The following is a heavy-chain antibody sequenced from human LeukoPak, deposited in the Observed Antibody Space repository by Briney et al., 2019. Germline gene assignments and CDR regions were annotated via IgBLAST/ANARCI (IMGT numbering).Heavy chain of an antibody. CDR2: IKQAGSGS. D-gene: IGHD4-23*01. J-gene: IGHJ4*02. CDR3: ARSGVATCHY. Sequence: GGSLRLSCQGSGFTFSNYAMSWVRQAPGKGLEWVSSIKQAGSGSFFADSVKGRLSISRDDSRSVVYLQMNSLSAEDTAVYYCARSGVATCHYWGQGILVTVSS. V-gene: IGHV3-23*01. CDR1: GFTFSNYA.